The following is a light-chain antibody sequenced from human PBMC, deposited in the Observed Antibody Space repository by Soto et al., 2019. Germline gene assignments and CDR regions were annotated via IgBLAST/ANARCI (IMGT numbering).Light chain of an antibody. Sequence: DIQMTQSPSSVSAAVGDRVTITCRASQGINKWVAWYQQKPGKAPQLLISAASTLRSGVPSRFSGSGSGSDFILTISNLQPEDFATCFCQQANSFHLPFGGGTRVEI. V-gene: IGKV1-12*01. CDR1: QGINKW. J-gene: IGKJ4*01. CDR3: QQANSFHLP. CDR2: AAS.